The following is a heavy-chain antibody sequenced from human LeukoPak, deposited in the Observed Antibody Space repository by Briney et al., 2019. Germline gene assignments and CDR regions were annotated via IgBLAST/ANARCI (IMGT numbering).Heavy chain of an antibody. CDR1: GFTFSSYE. J-gene: IGHJ4*02. Sequence: GGSLRLSCAASGFTFSSYEMNWVRQAPGKGLEWVSYISSSGRTIYYADSVKGRFTISRDNAKNSLYLQMNSLRAEDTAVYYCARDQVRVKYSSSSPFDYWGQGTLVTVSS. D-gene: IGHD6-6*01. CDR3: ARDQVRVKYSSSSPFDY. V-gene: IGHV3-48*03. CDR2: ISSSGRTI.